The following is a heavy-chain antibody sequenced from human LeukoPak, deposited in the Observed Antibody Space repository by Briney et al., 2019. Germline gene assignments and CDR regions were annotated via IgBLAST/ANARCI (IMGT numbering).Heavy chain of an antibody. CDR1: GFTFSSYA. Sequence: GGSLRLSGAGSGFTFSSYAMSWVRQALGKGLEWVSAISGSGGSTYYADSVKGLFTISRDNSKNTLYLQMNSLRAEDTAVYYCAKASRRFVLGWFDPWGQGTLVTVSS. V-gene: IGHV3-23*01. D-gene: IGHD2-8*01. CDR3: AKASRRFVLGWFDP. CDR2: ISGSGGST. J-gene: IGHJ5*02.